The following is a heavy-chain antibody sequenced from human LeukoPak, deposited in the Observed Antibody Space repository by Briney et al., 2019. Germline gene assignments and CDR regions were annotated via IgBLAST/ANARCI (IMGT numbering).Heavy chain of an antibody. D-gene: IGHD3-22*01. CDR1: GGSFSGYY. CDR2: MNPSGST. Sequence: SGTLSLTCAVYGGSFSGYYWTWIRQAPEKGLEWIGEMNPSGSTSYNPSLKSRVTISVDTSKNQFSLKLSSVTAADTAVYYCARGRQNVTMIVVVMTAVSYYLDVWGKGTTVTVS. CDR3: ARGRQNVTMIVVVMTAVSYYLDV. V-gene: IGHV4-34*01. J-gene: IGHJ6*03.